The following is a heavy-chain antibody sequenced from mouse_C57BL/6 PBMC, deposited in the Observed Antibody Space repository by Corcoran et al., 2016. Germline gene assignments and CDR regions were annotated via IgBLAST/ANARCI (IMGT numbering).Heavy chain of an antibody. V-gene: IGHV9-3*01. CDR1: GYTFTTYG. Sequence: QIQLVQSGPELKKPGETVKISCKASGYTFTTYGMSWVKQAPGKGLKWMGWINTYSGVPTYADDFKGRFAFSLETSASTDYLQINNLKNADTATYFCARGGDLFAYWGQGTLVTVSA. J-gene: IGHJ3*01. CDR2: INTYSGVP. CDR3: ARGGDLFAY.